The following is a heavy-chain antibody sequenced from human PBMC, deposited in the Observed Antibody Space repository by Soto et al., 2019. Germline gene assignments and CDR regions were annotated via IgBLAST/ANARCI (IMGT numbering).Heavy chain of an antibody. J-gene: IGHJ4*02. CDR3: ARALTPTDY. Sequence: QVQLVQSGAEVKKPGASVKVSCKASGYTFTSYGISWVRQAPGQGLEWMGWISAHNGNTIYAQKLQGRVTMTTDTAKSTASLRLRSLRSDDTAVYYCARALTPTDYWGQGTRVTVSS. V-gene: IGHV1-18*01. D-gene: IGHD3-9*01. CDR2: ISAHNGNT. CDR1: GYTFTSYG.